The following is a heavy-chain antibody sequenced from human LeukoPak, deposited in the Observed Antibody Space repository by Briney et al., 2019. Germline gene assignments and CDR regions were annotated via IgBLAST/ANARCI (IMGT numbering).Heavy chain of an antibody. CDR1: GFTFSSYA. CDR3: AREDSGRKTLLDY. V-gene: IGHV3-30*04. Sequence: PGGSLRLSCAASGFTFSSYAMHWVRQAPGKGLEWVAVISYDGSNKYYADSVKGRFTISRDNSKNTLYLQMNSLRAEDTAVYYCAREDSGRKTLLDYWGQGTLVTVSS. CDR2: ISYDGSNK. D-gene: IGHD3-10*01. J-gene: IGHJ4*02.